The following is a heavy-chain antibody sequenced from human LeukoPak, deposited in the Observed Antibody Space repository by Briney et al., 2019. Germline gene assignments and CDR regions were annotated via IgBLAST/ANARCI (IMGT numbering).Heavy chain of an antibody. CDR3: AELGITMIGGV. V-gene: IGHV3-23*01. CDR1: GFTFSSSA. CDR2: ISGSGRGGSV. D-gene: IGHD3-10*02. Sequence: GGSLRLSCAASGFTFSSSAMSWVRQAPGKGLEWASGISGSGRGGSVYYADSVKGRFTISRDNAKNSLYLQMNSLRAEDTAVYYCAELGITMIGGVWGKGTTVTISS. J-gene: IGHJ6*04.